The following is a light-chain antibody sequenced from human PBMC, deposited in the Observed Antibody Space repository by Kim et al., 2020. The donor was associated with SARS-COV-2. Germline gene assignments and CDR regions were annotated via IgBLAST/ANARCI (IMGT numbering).Light chain of an antibody. CDR1: NSNIGGNT. V-gene: IGLV1-44*01. J-gene: IGLJ1*01. Sequence: QSVLTQPPSVSGTPGQTVTISCSGSNSNIGGNTVNWYQQLPGTAPKLLIYSTSQRPSGVPDRFSGSKSGTSASLAITGVRSEDEADYSCAAWDDSLNGYVFGTGTKVTVL. CDR3: AAWDDSLNGYV. CDR2: STS.